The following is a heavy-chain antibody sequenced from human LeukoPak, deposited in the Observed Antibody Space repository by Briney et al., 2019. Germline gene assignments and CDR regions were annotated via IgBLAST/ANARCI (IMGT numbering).Heavy chain of an antibody. D-gene: IGHD3-3*01. Sequence: SVKVSCKASGGTFSSYAISWVRQAPGQGLEWMGGIIPIFGTANYAQKFQGRVTITADESTSTAYMELSSLRSEDTAVYYCARARCITIFGVVTYNWFDPWGQGTLVTVSS. V-gene: IGHV1-69*13. CDR1: GGTFSSYA. CDR2: IIPIFGTA. CDR3: ARARCITIFGVVTYNWFDP. J-gene: IGHJ5*02.